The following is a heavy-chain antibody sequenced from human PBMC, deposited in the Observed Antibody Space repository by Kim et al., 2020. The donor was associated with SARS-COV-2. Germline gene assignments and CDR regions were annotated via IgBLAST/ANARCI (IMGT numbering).Heavy chain of an antibody. D-gene: IGHD3-10*01. J-gene: IGHJ4*02. V-gene: IGHV3-7*03. CDR1: GFTFSNYW. Sequence: GGSLRLSCAASGFTFSNYWMNWVRQAPGKGLEWVASVKYDGSEKHYVDSVKGRFTISRDIAKNSLYLQMNSLRAEDTAVYYCARAMVQGGLYYFDYWGQGTLVTVSS. CDR3: ARAMVQGGLYYFDY. CDR2: VKYDGSEK.